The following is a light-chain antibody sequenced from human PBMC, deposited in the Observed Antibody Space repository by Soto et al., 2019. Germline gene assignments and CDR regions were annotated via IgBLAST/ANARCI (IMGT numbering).Light chain of an antibody. V-gene: IGLV2-14*01. CDR3: SSYTSSSTYV. CDR1: SSDVGGYNY. J-gene: IGLJ1*01. CDR2: DVS. Sequence: QSVLTQPAPVSGSPGQSITISCTGTSSDVGGYNYVSWYQQRPGEAPKLIIYDVSNRPSGVSNRFSGSKSGNTASLTISGLQAEDEADYHCSSYTSSSTYVFGSGTKVTVL.